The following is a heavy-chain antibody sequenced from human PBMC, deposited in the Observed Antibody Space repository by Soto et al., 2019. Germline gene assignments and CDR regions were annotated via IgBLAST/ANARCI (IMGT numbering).Heavy chain of an antibody. D-gene: IGHD5-12*01. CDR1: DGSVSSGSYY. CDR2: IYSRGTT. V-gene: IGHV4-61*01. CDR3: ARDSLALFDS. J-gene: IGHJ4*02. Sequence: PSETLSLTCTVSDGSVSSGSYYWTWIRQPPGKGLEWIGYIYSRGTTLYNPSLKSRVIISIGTSMNQFSLKLSSVTAADTAVYYCARDSLALFDSWGQGTLDNISS.